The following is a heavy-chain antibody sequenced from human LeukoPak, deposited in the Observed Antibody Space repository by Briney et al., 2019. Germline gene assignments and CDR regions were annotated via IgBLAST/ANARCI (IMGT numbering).Heavy chain of an antibody. Sequence: GGSLRLSCAASGFTFSSYAMHWVRQAPGKGLEWVAVISYDGSNKYYADSVKGRFTISRDNSKNTLYLQMNSLRAEDTAVYYCAKDDSSGYPFDYWGQGTLVTVSS. CDR1: GFTFSSYA. D-gene: IGHD3-22*01. J-gene: IGHJ4*02. CDR2: ISYDGSNK. CDR3: AKDDSSGYPFDY. V-gene: IGHV3-30-3*01.